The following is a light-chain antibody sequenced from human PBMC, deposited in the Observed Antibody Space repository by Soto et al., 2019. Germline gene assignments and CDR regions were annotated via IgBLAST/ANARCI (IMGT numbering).Light chain of an antibody. Sequence: EIVMTQSPATLSVSPGERATLSCRASQSVSSNLAWYQQKPGQAPRLLIYGASTRATGIPARFSGSGSGTDFTLTISSLQAEDVAVYYCQQYNNLPLTFGQGTKVEIK. CDR1: QSVSSN. V-gene: IGKV3-15*01. J-gene: IGKJ1*01. CDR2: GAS. CDR3: QQYNNLPLT.